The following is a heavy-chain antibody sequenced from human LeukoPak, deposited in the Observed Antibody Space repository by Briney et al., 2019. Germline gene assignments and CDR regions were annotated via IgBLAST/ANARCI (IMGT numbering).Heavy chain of an antibody. D-gene: IGHD7-27*01. V-gene: IGHV4-4*09. CDR3: AGRPWGDYYMDV. CDR2: IYTSGST. Sequence: PSETLSLTCTVSGGSISSYYWCWIRQPPGKGLEWIGYIYTSGSTNYNPSLKSRVTISVDTSKNQFSLKLSSVTAADTAVYYCAGRPWGDYYMDVWGKGTTVTVSS. J-gene: IGHJ6*03. CDR1: GGSISSYY.